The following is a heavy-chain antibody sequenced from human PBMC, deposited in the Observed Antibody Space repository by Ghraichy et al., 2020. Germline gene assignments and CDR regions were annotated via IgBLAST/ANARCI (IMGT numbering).Heavy chain of an antibody. V-gene: IGHV3-48*04. Sequence: LSLTCAASGFTFSSYTMNWVRQAPGKGLEWVSYISTSSSTIYYADSVKGRFTISRDNAKNSLYLHMTSLRAEDTAVYYCARDPPGYSYGLGGIDYWGQGALVTVSS. J-gene: IGHJ4*02. CDR1: GFTFSSYT. D-gene: IGHD5-18*01. CDR3: ARDPPGYSYGLGGIDY. CDR2: ISTSSSTI.